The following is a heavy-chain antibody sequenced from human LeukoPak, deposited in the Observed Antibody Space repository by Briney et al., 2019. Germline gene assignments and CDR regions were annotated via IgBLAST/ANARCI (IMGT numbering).Heavy chain of an antibody. D-gene: IGHD4-17*01. CDR1: GFTFSSYS. CDR2: ISSSSSTI. V-gene: IGHV3-48*02. CDR3: ARGHGDSHFDY. J-gene: IGHJ4*02. Sequence: GGSLRLSCAAPGFTFSSYSMNWVRQAPGKGLEWVSYISSSSSTIYYADSVKGRFTISRDNAKNSLYLQVNSLRDEDTAVYYCARGHGDSHFDYWGQGTLVTVSS.